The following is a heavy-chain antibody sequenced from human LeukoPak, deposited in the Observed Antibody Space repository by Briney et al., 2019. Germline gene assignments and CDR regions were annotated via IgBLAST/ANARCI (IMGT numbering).Heavy chain of an antibody. J-gene: IGHJ4*02. CDR2: IRYDGSNQ. CDR3: AKAGYYYDSSGYSACGY. V-gene: IGHV3-30*02. Sequence: PGGSLRLSCAASGFIFSRYGMHWVRQAPGKGLEWVAFIRYDGSNQYYADSVKGRFTISRDNSKNTLYLQMNSLRAEDTAVYYCAKAGYYYDSSGYSACGYWGQGTLVTVSS. D-gene: IGHD3-22*01. CDR1: GFIFSRYG.